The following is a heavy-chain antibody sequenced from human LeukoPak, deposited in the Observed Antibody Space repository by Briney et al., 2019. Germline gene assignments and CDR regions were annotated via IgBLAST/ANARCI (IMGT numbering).Heavy chain of an antibody. CDR3: ARASWDYYDSSGRNWFDP. J-gene: IGHJ5*02. Sequence: PSETLSLTCAVYGGSFSGYYWSWIRQPPGKGLEWIGEINHSGSTNYNPSLKSRVTISIDTSKNQFSLKLSSVTAADTAVYYCARASWDYYDSSGRNWFDPWGQGTLVTVSS. D-gene: IGHD3-22*01. CDR1: GGSFSGYY. V-gene: IGHV4-34*01. CDR2: INHSGST.